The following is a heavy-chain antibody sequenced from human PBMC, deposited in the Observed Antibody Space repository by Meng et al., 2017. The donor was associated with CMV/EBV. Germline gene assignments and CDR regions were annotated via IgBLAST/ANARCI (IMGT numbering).Heavy chain of an antibody. CDR2: ISYDGSNK. V-gene: IGHV3-30*04. D-gene: IGHD3-22*01. Sequence: GESLKISCAASGFTFSSYAMHWVRQAPGKGLEWVAVISYDGSNKYYADSVKGRFTISRDNSKNTLYLQMNSLRAEDTAVYYCAKSLNYYDSSGYSQPFDYWGQGTLVTVSS. J-gene: IGHJ4*02. CDR3: AKSLNYYDSSGYSQPFDY. CDR1: GFTFSSYA.